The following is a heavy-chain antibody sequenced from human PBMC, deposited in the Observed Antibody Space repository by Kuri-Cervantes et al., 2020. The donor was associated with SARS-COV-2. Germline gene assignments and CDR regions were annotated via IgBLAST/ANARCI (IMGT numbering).Heavy chain of an antibody. CDR3: ARGKWLSAYYYYYYGMDV. CDR2: INRSGST. J-gene: IGHJ6*02. V-gene: IGHV4-34*01. Sequence: SETLSLTCAVYGGSFSGYYWSWIRQPPGKGLEWIGEINRSGSTNYNPSLKSRVTISVDTSKNQFSLKLSSVTAADTAVYYCARGKWLSAYYYYYYGMDVWGQGTTVTVSS. D-gene: IGHD3-22*01. CDR1: GGSFSGYY.